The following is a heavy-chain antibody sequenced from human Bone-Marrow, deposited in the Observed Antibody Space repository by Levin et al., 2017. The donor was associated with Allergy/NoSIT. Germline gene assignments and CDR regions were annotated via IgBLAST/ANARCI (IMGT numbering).Heavy chain of an antibody. J-gene: IGHJ1*01. CDR3: AKDPPGIAAAGTGYFQH. CDR1: GFTFSSYA. V-gene: IGHV3-23*01. D-gene: IGHD6-13*01. Sequence: GGSLRLSCAASGFTFSSYAMSWVRQAPGKGLEWVSAISGSGGSTYYADSVKGRFTISRDNSKNTLYLQMNSLRAEDTAVYYCAKDPPGIAAAGTGYFQHWGQGTLVTVSS. CDR2: ISGSGGST.